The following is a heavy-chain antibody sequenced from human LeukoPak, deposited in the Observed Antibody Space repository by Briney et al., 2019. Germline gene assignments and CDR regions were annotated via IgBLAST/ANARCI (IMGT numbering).Heavy chain of an antibody. J-gene: IGHJ4*02. CDR1: GFTFSSYG. CDR3: ARDVSGYDISTGYYISALDY. CDR2: ISFDGSNK. D-gene: IGHD3-9*01. Sequence: GRSLRLSCAVSGFTFSSYGMHWVRQAPGKGLEWVAVISFDGSNKYYAESVKGRFTVSRDNSKNTLSLKMNSLRAEDTAVSYCARDVSGYDISTGYYISALDYWGQGTLVTVSS. V-gene: IGHV3-30*03.